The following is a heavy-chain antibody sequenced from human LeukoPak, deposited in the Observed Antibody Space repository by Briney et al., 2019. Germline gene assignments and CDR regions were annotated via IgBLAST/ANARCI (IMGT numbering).Heavy chain of an antibody. CDR1: GYTFTSYD. CDR3: TRREPMTYKRYYYYGMIV. J-gene: IGHJ6*02. Sequence: GASVKVSCKASGYTFTSYDINWVRQAPGQGLEWMGWMNPNSGNTGYALKLRGRVTMTRDTSRSTAYMELSSLGSDDTAVYYCTRREPMTYKRYYYYGMIVWGQGTPVTVSS. CDR2: MNPNSGNT. V-gene: IGHV1-8*01. D-gene: IGHD1-1*01.